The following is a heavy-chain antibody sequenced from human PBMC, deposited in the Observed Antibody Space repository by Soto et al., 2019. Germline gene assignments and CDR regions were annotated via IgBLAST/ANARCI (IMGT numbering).Heavy chain of an antibody. V-gene: IGHV4-39*01. J-gene: IGHJ4*02. D-gene: IGHD6-13*01. CDR1: GGSISSSSYY. Sequence: PSETRSLTCTVSGGSISSSSYYWGWIRQPPGKGLEWIGSIYYSGSTYYNPSLKSRLTISVDTSKNQFSLKLSSVTAADTAVYYCASSIAAAYNAIYFDYWGQGTLVTVSS. CDR2: IYYSGST. CDR3: ASSIAAAYNAIYFDY.